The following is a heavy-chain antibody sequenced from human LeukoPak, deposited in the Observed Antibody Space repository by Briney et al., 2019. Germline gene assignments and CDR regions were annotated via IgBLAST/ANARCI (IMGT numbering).Heavy chain of an antibody. V-gene: IGHV4-59*11. D-gene: IGHD4-17*01. Sequence: PSETLTLTCAVSGDSFSSHYWTWIRQSPGTGLEWIGYISHIGRTNYNPSLKSRVTISIDTSKNQFSLKLRSVTAADTAVYYCARDLVTVTKGFDIWGQGTMVSVSS. CDR2: ISHIGRT. CDR3: ARDLVTVTKGFDI. CDR1: GDSFSSHY. J-gene: IGHJ3*02.